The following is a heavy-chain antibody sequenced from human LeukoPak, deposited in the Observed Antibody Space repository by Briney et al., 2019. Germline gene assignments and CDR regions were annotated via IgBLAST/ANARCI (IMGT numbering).Heavy chain of an antibody. Sequence: KSGGSLRLSCAASGFTFSSYSMNWVRQAPGKGLELVSSISSSSSYIYYADSVKGRFTISRDNAKNSLYLQMNRLRAEDTAVYYCARDKLGYCSSTSCYGKKIHGMDVWGKGTTVTVSS. CDR2: ISSSSSYI. J-gene: IGHJ6*04. D-gene: IGHD2-2*01. CDR3: ARDKLGYCSSTSCYGKKIHGMDV. CDR1: GFTFSSYS. V-gene: IGHV3-21*01.